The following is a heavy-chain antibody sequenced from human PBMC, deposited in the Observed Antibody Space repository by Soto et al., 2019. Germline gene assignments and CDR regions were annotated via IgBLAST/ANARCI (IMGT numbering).Heavy chain of an antibody. J-gene: IGHJ6*02. CDR2: IKGDGSEK. CDR1: GFIFSSYW. Sequence: WGSMRLACVASGFIFSSYWIIWCRHSPFKGLEWVGNIKGDGSEKRYVDSVKGRLTISRDNAKNSVYLQMNSLRVEDKAMYYCGRDEVRNGVGVWGQGTTVTVSS. V-gene: IGHV3-7*01. CDR3: GRDEVRNGVGV.